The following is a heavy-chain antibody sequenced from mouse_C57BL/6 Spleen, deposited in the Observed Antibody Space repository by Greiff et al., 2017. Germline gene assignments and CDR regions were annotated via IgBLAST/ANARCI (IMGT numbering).Heavy chain of an antibody. D-gene: IGHD3-2*02. CDR1: GYTFTDYE. Sequence: VQLQESGAELVRPGASVTLSCKASGYTFTDYEMHWVKQTPVHGLEWIGAIDPETGGTAYNQKFKGKAILTADKSSSTAYMELRSLTSEDSAVYYCTREGDSSGPREYFDYWGQGTTLTVSS. J-gene: IGHJ2*01. CDR2: IDPETGGT. V-gene: IGHV1-15*01. CDR3: TREGDSSGPREYFDY.